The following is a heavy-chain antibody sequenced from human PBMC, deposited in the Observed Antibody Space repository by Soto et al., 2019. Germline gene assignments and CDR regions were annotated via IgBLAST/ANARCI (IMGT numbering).Heavy chain of an antibody. Sequence: QVQLQESGPGLVKPSQTLSLTCTVSGGSFSSGGYYWSWLRQHPGHGLEWSGYIYYSGRNYYNPSLKSRVTIAVDTSKNEFSLKLSPVTAANTAVYYGARSFGVAAAGPFDYWGQRTLVIVSS. J-gene: IGHJ4*02. CDR3: ARSFGVAAAGPFDY. V-gene: IGHV4-31*03. D-gene: IGHD6-13*01. CDR2: IYYSGRN. CDR1: GGSFSSGGYY.